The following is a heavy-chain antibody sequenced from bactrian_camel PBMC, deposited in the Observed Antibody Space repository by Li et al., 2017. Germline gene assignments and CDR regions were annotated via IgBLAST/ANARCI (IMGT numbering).Heavy chain of an antibody. J-gene: IGHJ4*01. CDR3: IRDYHWFASSDY. D-gene: IGHD4*01. CDR2: FDKNGGT. Sequence: QLVESGGGLAQAGGSLRLSCAASGFTISSYDMAWFRQAPGKEREGLAVFDKNGGTMYADSVKGRFTISQDIAENTVYLQLKGLKSEDSAMYYCIRDYHWFASSDYWGQGTQVTVS. CDR1: GFTISSYD. V-gene: IGHV3S10*01.